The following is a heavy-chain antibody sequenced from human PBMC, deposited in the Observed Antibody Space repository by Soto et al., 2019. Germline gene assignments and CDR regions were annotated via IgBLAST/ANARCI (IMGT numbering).Heavy chain of an antibody. CDR1: GGSISSGDY. Sequence: TLSLTCTVSGGSISSGDYWSWIRQPPGKGLEWIGYIYHSGGPYYNPSLNSRATMSVDTSRNQFSLKLSSVSAADTAVYYCARTKYYYDSTAYIFDYWGQGTPVTVSS. J-gene: IGHJ4*02. CDR2: IYHSGGP. D-gene: IGHD3-22*01. V-gene: IGHV4-30-4*01. CDR3: ARTKYYYDSTAYIFDY.